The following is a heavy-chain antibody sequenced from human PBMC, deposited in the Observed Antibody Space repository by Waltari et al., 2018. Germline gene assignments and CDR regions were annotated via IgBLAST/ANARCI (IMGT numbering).Heavy chain of an antibody. CDR3: ARGEFRRYYDSSGYCLDY. J-gene: IGHJ4*02. D-gene: IGHD3-22*01. CDR1: GGSISSYY. V-gene: IGHV4-59*01. Sequence: QVQLQESGPGLVKPSETLSLTCTVSGGSISSYYWSWIRQPPGKGLEWIGYIYYSGSTNHNPSLNSRVTISVDTSKNQFSLKLSSVTAADTAVYYCARGEFRRYYDSSGYCLDYWGQGTLVTVSS. CDR2: IYYSGST.